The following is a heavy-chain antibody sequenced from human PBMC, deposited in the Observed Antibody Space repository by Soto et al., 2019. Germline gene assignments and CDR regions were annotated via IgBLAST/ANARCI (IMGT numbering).Heavy chain of an antibody. CDR3: ARQGDGYNYDYYGLDV. J-gene: IGHJ6*02. V-gene: IGHV4-39*01. D-gene: IGHD5-12*01. CDR1: GGSISGSSYY. Sequence: NPSETLSLTCTVSGGSISGSSYYWGWIRQPPGKGLEWIGSIYYSGSTYYNPSLKSRVTISVDTSKNQFSLKLSSVTAADTAVYYSARQGDGYNYDYYGLDVWGQVTTVTASS. CDR2: IYYSGST.